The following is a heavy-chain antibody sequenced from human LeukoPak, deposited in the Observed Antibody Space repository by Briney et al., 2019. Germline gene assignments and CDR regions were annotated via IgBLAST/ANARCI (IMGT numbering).Heavy chain of an antibody. V-gene: IGHV3-30*02. CDR2: IRYDGSNK. Sequence: GGSLRLSCAASGFTFSSYGMHWVRQAPGKGLEWVAFIRYDGSNKYYAESVKGRFTISRDNAKNSLYLQMNSLRAEDTAVYYCPKIAARWPDYWGQGTLVTVSS. CDR3: PKIAARWPDY. CDR1: GFTFSSYG. J-gene: IGHJ4*02. D-gene: IGHD6-6*01.